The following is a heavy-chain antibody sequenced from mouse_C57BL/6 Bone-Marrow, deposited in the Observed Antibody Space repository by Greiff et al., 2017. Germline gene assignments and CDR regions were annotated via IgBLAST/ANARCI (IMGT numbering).Heavy chain of an antibody. Sequence: EVQGVESGGGLVQPGGSLKLSCAASGFTFSDYYMYWVRQTPEKRLEWVAYISNGGGSTYYPDTVKGRFTISRDNAKNTLYLQMSRLKSEDTAMYYCARHGRLRPMGAMDYWGQGTSVTVSS. J-gene: IGHJ4*01. D-gene: IGHD1-2*01. CDR1: GFTFSDYY. CDR3: ARHGRLRPMGAMDY. CDR2: ISNGGGST. V-gene: IGHV5-12*01.